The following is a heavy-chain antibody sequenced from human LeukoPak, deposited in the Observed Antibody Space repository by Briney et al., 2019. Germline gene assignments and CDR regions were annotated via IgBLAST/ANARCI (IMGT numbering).Heavy chain of an antibody. CDR3: ARDGGDYHFDY. V-gene: IGHV4-61*01. Sequence: SETLSLTCTVSGGSVSSGSYYWSWIRQPPGKGLEWIGYIYYSGSTNYNPSLKSRVTISVDTTKNQFSLKLSSVTAADTAVYYCARDGGDYHFDYWGQGTLVTVSS. CDR2: IYYSGST. D-gene: IGHD4-17*01. CDR1: GGSVSSGSYY. J-gene: IGHJ4*02.